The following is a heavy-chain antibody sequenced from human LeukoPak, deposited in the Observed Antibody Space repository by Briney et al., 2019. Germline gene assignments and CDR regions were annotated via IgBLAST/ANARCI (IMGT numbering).Heavy chain of an antibody. D-gene: IGHD1-26*01. CDR3: AGGSDGSFSSVDY. J-gene: IGHJ4*02. V-gene: IGHV4-59*11. CDR2: IYYSGST. Sequence: SETLSLACTVSGGSISSHYWSWIRQPPGKGLEWIGYIYYSGSTNYNPSLESRVTISVDTSKNQFSLKLSPVAAADTAVYYCAGGSDGSFSSVDYWGQGTLVTVSS. CDR1: GGSISSHY.